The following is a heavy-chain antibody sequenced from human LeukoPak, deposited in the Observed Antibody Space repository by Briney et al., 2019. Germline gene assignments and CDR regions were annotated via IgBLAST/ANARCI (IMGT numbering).Heavy chain of an antibody. Sequence: ASVKVSCKASGYTFTGYYMHWVRQAPGQGLEWMGWVNPNSGGTNYAQKFQGRVTMTRDTSISTAYMELSRLRSDDTAVYYCARDNKPLRQLGHNWFDPWGQGTLVTVSS. V-gene: IGHV1-2*02. CDR1: GYTFTGYY. D-gene: IGHD1-1*01. CDR2: VNPNSGGT. J-gene: IGHJ5*02. CDR3: ARDNKPLRQLGHNWFDP.